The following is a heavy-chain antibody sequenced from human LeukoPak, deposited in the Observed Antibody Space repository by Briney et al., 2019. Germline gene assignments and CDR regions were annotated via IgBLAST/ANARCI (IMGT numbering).Heavy chain of an antibody. Sequence: GESLKIACKGSGYSFISYWIGWVRQMPGKGLEWMGSIYSGDSETRYSPSFQGQVTISADKSISTAYLQWSSLRASDTAMYYCARAPGYCRGDCYVFDYWGQGTLVTVSS. CDR2: IYSGDSET. CDR1: GYSFISYW. V-gene: IGHV5-51*01. J-gene: IGHJ4*02. CDR3: ARAPGYCRGDCYVFDY. D-gene: IGHD2-21*01.